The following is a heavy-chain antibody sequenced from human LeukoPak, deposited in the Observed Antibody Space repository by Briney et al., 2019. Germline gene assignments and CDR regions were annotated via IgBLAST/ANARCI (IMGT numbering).Heavy chain of an antibody. Sequence: PGGSLRLSCSASGFTFSSYAMHWVRQAPGKGLEYVSAISSNGGSTYYADSVKGRFTIPRDNSKNTLYLQMSSLRAEDTAVYYCASLASSGWFGYWGQGTLVTVSS. J-gene: IGHJ5*01. D-gene: IGHD6-19*01. CDR2: ISSNGGST. CDR1: GFTFSSYA. CDR3: ASLASSGWFGY. V-gene: IGHV3-64D*06.